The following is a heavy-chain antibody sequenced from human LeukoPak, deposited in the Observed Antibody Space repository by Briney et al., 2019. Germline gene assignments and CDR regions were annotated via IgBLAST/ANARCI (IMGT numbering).Heavy chain of an antibody. CDR3: TRIIYA. J-gene: IGHJ5*02. CDR2: INSEGRST. V-gene: IGHV3-74*01. Sequence: PGGALRLSCAASGFTFRRYWMQWVREARGKGGRGVSRINSEGRSTIYADAVKGRFTIYRENAKNTLSLQMNTMRVEDTAVYYCTRIIYAWGQGTLVTVSS. D-gene: IGHD3-10*01. CDR1: GFTFRRYW.